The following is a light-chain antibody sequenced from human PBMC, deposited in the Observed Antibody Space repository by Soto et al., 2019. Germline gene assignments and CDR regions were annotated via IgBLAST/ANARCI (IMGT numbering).Light chain of an antibody. J-gene: IGLJ2*01. CDR3: GTWDSSLSAGV. V-gene: IGLV1-51*02. CDR2: ENN. CDR1: SSNIGKKY. Sequence: QAVVTRPPSVSAAPGQTVTISCSRSSSNIGKKYVSWYQQLPGTAPKLLIYENNKRPFRIPDRLSGSKSGTSATLGITGLQTGDEADYYCGTWDSSLSAGVFGGETLVNVL.